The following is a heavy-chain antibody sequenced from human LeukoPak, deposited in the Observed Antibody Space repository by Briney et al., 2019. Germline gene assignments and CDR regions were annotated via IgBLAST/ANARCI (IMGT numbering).Heavy chain of an antibody. CDR2: IYYSGTT. CDR3: ALGYCGGGSCYAREYFQH. D-gene: IGHD2-15*01. Sequence: SETLSLTCTVSGASINTYYWSWIRQPPGKGLEWIGYIYYSGTTSYNPSLKTRVTISIDTSKNQFSLRLSSVTAADTAVYYCALGYCGGGSCYAREYFQHWGQGTLVTVSS. CDR1: GASINTYY. J-gene: IGHJ1*01. V-gene: IGHV4-59*12.